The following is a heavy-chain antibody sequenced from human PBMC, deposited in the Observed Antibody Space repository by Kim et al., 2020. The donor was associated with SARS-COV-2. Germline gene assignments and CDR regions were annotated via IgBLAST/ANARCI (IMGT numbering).Heavy chain of an antibody. CDR2: IKQDGNEK. Sequence: GGSLRLSCVASGFSFSSYWMSWVRQAPGKGLEWVANIKQDGNEKYYVDSVKGRFTISRDNAKNSLYLQMNTLRADDTALYYCAREYGEGFDYWGQGTLVTVSS. CDR3: AREYGEGFDY. V-gene: IGHV3-7*03. D-gene: IGHD4-17*01. CDR1: GFSFSSYW. J-gene: IGHJ4*02.